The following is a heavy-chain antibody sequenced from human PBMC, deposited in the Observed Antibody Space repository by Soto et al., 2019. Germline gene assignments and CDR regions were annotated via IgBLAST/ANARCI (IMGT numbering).Heavy chain of an antibody. V-gene: IGHV3-7*03. D-gene: IGHD3-3*01. CDR2: IKQDESEK. CDR1: GFTISSYW. CDR3: ARGGVLEWLSVDY. J-gene: IGHJ4*02. Sequence: LRLSCAACGFTISSYWMSWVRQAPGKGLEWVANIKQDESEKYYVDSVKGRFTISRDNAKNSLYLQMNSLRAEDTAVYYCARGGVLEWLSVDYWGQGTLVTVSS.